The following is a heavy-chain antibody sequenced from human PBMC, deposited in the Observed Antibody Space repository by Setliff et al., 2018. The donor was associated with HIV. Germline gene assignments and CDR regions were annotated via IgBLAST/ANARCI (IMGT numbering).Heavy chain of an antibody. CDR2: IIPMFGTA. V-gene: IGHV1-69*13. CDR1: GDTFRSRA. D-gene: IGHD1-26*01. CDR3: AREGNSGHGGQIEFDY. J-gene: IGHJ4*02. Sequence: SVKVSCKASGDTFRSRAFNWVRQAPGQGPEWMGGIIPMFGTANYAQKFQGRVTITADESTSTVYMELSSLRSDDTALYYCAREGNSGHGGQIEFDYWGQGSLVTVSS.